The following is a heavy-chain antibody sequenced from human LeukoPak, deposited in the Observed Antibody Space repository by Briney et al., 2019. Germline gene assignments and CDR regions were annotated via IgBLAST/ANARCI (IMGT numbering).Heavy chain of an antibody. D-gene: IGHD3-9*01. CDR3: ARDSPLLTV. CDR2: IWYDGSKK. Sequence: PGGSLRLSCAASGFIFSNYGMQWVRQAPGKGLEWAAVIWYDGSKKYYADSVKGRFTISRDNSKNTLYLQMNSLRAEDTATYYCARDSPLLTVWGQGTLVTVSS. V-gene: IGHV3-33*01. CDR1: GFIFSNYG. J-gene: IGHJ4*02.